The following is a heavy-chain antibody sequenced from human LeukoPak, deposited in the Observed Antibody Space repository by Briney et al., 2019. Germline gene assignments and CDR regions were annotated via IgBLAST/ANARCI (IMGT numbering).Heavy chain of an antibody. Sequence: GGSLRLSCAASGFTVSSNYMNWIRQAPGKGLEWVSYISSGGSSIYYADSVKGRFTISRDNAKSSLYMQMNSLRAEDTAVYYCARGDWYSFDYWGQGTLVTVSS. CDR2: ISSGGSSI. J-gene: IGHJ4*02. D-gene: IGHD6-19*01. V-gene: IGHV3-11*01. CDR1: GFTVSSNY. CDR3: ARGDWYSFDY.